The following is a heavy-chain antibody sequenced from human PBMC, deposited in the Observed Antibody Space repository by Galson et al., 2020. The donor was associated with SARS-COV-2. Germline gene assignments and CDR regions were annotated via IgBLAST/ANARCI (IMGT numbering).Heavy chain of an antibody. Sequence: SQASETLSLTCAVYGGSFSGYYWSWIRQPPGKGLEWIGEINHSGSTNYNPSLKSRVTISVDTSKNQFSLKLSSVTAADTAVYYCAAGYYFDYWGQGTLVTVSS. CDR1: GGSFSGYY. V-gene: IGHV4-34*01. CDR2: INHSGST. CDR3: AAGYYFDY. J-gene: IGHJ4*02. D-gene: IGHD3-10*01.